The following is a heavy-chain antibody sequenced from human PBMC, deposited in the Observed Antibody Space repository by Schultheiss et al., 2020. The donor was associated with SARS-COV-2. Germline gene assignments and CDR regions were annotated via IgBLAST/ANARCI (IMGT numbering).Heavy chain of an antibody. CDR2: IYYSGST. J-gene: IGHJ5*02. V-gene: IGHV4-30-4*08. Sequence: SETLSLTCTVSGGSISSGGYYWSWIRQHPGKGLEWIGYIYYSGSTYYNPSLKSRVTISVDTSKNQFSLKLSSVTAADTAVYYCARGICDWAAGILIPRYEGNWFDPWGQGTLVTVSS. CDR1: GGSISSGGYY. D-gene: IGHD6-13*01. CDR3: ARGICDWAAGILIPRYEGNWFDP.